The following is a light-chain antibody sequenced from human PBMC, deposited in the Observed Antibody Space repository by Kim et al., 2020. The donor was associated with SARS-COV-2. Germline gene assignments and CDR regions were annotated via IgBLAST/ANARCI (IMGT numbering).Light chain of an antibody. Sequence: DIVMTQSPDSLAVSLGERATINCKSSQSLLYTSNNQNYMAWYQQKPGQPPLLLIYWASTRHSGVPDRFSGSGSGTDFTLTISSLQAEDVAVYHCQQYYSSPITFGQGTRLEIK. CDR3: QQYYSSPIT. CDR2: WAS. J-gene: IGKJ5*01. V-gene: IGKV4-1*01. CDR1: QSLLYTSNNQNY.